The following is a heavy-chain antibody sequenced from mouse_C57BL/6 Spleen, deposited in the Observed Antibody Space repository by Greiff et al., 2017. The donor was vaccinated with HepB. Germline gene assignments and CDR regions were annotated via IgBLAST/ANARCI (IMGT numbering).Heavy chain of an antibody. CDR1: GYSITSGYY. V-gene: IGHV3-6*01. Sequence: EVKLQESGPGLVKPSQSLSLTCSVTGYSITSGYYWNWIRQFPGNKLEWMGYISYDGSNNYNPSLKNRISITRDTSKNQFFLKLNSVTTEDTATYYCARGDYYGYDVGTWFAYWGQGTLVTVSA. D-gene: IGHD2-2*01. J-gene: IGHJ3*01. CDR3: ARGDYYGYDVGTWFAY. CDR2: ISYDGSN.